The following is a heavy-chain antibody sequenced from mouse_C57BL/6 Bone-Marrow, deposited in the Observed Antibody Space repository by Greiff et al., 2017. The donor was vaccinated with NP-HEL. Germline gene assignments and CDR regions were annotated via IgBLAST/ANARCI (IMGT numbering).Heavy chain of an antibody. CDR2: IFPGSGST. J-gene: IGHJ4*01. Sequence: VKLVESGPELVKPGASVKISCKASGYTFTDYYINWVKQRPGQGLEWIGWIFPGSGSTYYNEKFKGKATLTVDKSSSTADMLLSSLTSEDYAVYFCAREGMDYGDYAMDYWGQGTSVTVSS. D-gene: IGHD2-4*01. V-gene: IGHV1-75*01. CDR1: GYTFTDYY. CDR3: AREGMDYGDYAMDY.